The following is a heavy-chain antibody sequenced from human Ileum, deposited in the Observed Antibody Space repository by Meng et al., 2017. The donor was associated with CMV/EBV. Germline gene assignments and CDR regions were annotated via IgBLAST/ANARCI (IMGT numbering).Heavy chain of an antibody. Sequence: GFTFSTYAMHWVRQAPGKGLEWVAFISYDGGNEYHADSVKGRFTISRDNSNNTLYLQMSGLRPEDTAVYYCARNTFYYGSGSVYFDSWGQGTLVTVSS. CDR2: ISYDGGNE. J-gene: IGHJ4*02. CDR1: GFTFSTYA. V-gene: IGHV3-30-3*01. CDR3: ARNTFYYGSGSVYFDS. D-gene: IGHD3-10*01.